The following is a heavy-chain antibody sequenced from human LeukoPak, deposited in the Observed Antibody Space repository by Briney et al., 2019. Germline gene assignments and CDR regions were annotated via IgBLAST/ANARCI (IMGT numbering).Heavy chain of an antibody. CDR1: GFTFSNCA. Sequence: GGSLRLSCAASGFTFSNCAMGWVRQAPGKGLEWVSTISGGGSDTYYPSSVKGRFTISRDNSKDTLYLQMNSLRAEDTAVYYCAKDHFPWGQGTMVTVSS. J-gene: IGHJ3*01. CDR2: ISGGGSDT. V-gene: IGHV3-23*01. D-gene: IGHD3-3*02. CDR3: AKDHFP.